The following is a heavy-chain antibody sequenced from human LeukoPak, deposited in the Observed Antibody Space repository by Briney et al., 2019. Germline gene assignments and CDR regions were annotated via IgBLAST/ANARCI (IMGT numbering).Heavy chain of an antibody. V-gene: IGHV4-59*08. CDR1: GGSISSYY. D-gene: IGHD2-2*01. CDR3: ARRGPAAHFDY. CDR2: IYYSGST. Sequence: SETLSLTCTVSGGSISSYYWSWIRQPPGKGLEWIGYIYYSGSTNYNPSLKSRVTISVDTSKNQFSLKLSSVTAADTAVYYCARRGPAAHFDYWGQGTLVTVSS. J-gene: IGHJ4*02.